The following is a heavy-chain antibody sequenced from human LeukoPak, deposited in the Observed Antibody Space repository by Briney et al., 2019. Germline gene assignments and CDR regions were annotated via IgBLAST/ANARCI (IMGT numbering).Heavy chain of an antibody. J-gene: IGHJ3*02. Sequence: GGSLRLSCAASGFTFSSYGMHWVRQAPGKGLEWVAVISYDGSNKYYADSVKGRFTISRDNSKNALYLQMDSLRADDTAVYYCAGVDAAMPDAFDIWGQGTTVTVSS. CDR3: AGVDAAMPDAFDI. CDR2: ISYDGSNK. V-gene: IGHV3-30*03. D-gene: IGHD5-18*01. CDR1: GFTFSSYG.